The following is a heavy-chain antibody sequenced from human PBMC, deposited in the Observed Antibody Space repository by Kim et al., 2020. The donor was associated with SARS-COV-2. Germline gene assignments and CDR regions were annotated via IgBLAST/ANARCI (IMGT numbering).Heavy chain of an antibody. V-gene: IGHV3-30*01. J-gene: IGHJ4*02. D-gene: IGHD2-15*01. CDR3: ARTFCSGGSCYGPVDY. Sequence: SVKGRFTISRDNSKNTLYLQMNSLRAEDTAVYYFARTFCSGGSCYGPVDYWGQGTLVTVSS.